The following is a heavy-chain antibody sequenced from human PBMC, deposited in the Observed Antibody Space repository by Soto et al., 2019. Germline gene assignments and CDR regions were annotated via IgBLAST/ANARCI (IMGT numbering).Heavy chain of an antibody. V-gene: IGHV1-3*01. CDR1: GYTFSSYA. D-gene: IGHD2-15*01. CDR3: ARGVAFLDY. CDR2: IHAGNGNT. Sequence: GASVKVSCKASGYTFSSYAIHWVRQAPGQGLEWMGWIHAGNGNTKYSQNFQGRVTISRDTSATTAYMELNSLRSEDTAVYYCARGVAFLDYWGQGTLVTVSS. J-gene: IGHJ4*02.